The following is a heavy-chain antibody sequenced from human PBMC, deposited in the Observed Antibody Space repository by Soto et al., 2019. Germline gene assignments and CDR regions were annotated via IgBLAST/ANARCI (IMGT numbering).Heavy chain of an antibody. CDR2: IIPIFGTA. D-gene: IGHD3-10*01. CDR1: GGTFSSYA. CDR3: AKKNYYGSGSYYIDYYYYGMDV. Sequence: SVKVSCKASGGTFSSYAISWVRQAPGQGLEWMGGIIPIFGTANYAQKFQGRVTITADESTSTAYMELSSLRSEDTAVYYCAKKNYYGSGSYYIDYYYYGMDVWGQGTTVTVSS. V-gene: IGHV1-69*13. J-gene: IGHJ6*02.